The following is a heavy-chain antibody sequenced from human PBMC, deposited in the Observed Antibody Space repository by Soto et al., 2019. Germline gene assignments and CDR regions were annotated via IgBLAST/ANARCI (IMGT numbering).Heavy chain of an antibody. CDR2: TYWVDDN. Sequence: QITLKESGPTLVKPTQTLTLTCTFSGFSISTSGVGVGWIRQPPGKALEWLAFTYWVDDNRHNPSLKSRLTVAKDTSTTLVVLLMTNMDPVDTATYYCAHRRGGYNWDDGYFDYWGQGTLVTVSS. J-gene: IGHJ4*02. CDR1: GFSISTSGVG. D-gene: IGHD1-20*01. CDR3: AHRRGGYNWDDGYFDY. V-gene: IGHV2-5*02.